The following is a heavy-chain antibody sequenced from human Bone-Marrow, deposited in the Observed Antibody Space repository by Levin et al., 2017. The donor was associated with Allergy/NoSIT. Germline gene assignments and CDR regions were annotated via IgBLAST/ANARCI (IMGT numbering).Heavy chain of an antibody. V-gene: IGHV4-30-2*01. CDR1: GGPISGGGYS. D-gene: IGHD3-10*01. Sequence: SCAVSGGPISGGGYSWSWIRQPPGKGLEWIGYMYHAGTTLYNPSLKSRATISVDRTKNQFSLNVTSATAADTAIYYCARVSGATVFDYWGQGILVTVSS. CDR3: ARVSGATVFDY. J-gene: IGHJ4*02. CDR2: MYHAGTT.